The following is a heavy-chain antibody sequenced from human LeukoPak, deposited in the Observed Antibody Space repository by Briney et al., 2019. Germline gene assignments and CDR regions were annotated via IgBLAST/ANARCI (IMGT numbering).Heavy chain of an antibody. CDR1: GVSIFSSY. D-gene: IGHD3-9*01. V-gene: IGHV4-59*12. J-gene: IGHJ4*02. Sequence: SETLSLTCTVSGVSIFSSYWNWVRQPPGKGLEWIGYVHYSGSTNYNPSLKSRVTISVDTSKSQFSLKLSSATGADTAVYYCATGRSIRYFDYWGQGTLLTVSS. CDR3: ATGRSIRYFDY. CDR2: VHYSGST.